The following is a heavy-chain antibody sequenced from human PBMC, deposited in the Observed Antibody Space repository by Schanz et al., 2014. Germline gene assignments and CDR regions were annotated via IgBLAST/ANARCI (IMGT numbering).Heavy chain of an antibody. Sequence: ESGGGLVQPGGSLRLSCAASGFTFSGFWMTWVRQAPGKGLEWVSTIGTSGGTNYAESVKGRFTISRDNSKNTLYLQMNSLRAEDTAVYFCAKIERNEDWGQGTLVTVSS. CDR3: AKIERNED. CDR1: GFTFSGFW. V-gene: IGHV3-23*01. CDR2: IGTSGGT. D-gene: IGHD1-1*01. J-gene: IGHJ4*02.